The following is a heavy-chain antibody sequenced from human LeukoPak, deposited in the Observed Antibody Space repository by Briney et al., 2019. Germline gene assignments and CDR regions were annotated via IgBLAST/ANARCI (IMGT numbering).Heavy chain of an antibody. J-gene: IGHJ4*02. D-gene: IGHD6-19*01. Sequence: PSETLSLTCTFSGGSISSSSYYWGWIRQPPGKGLEWIGSIYYSGSTYYNPSLKSRVTISVDTSRNQFSLKLSSVTAADTAVYYCASSSSGWYGGFDYWGQGTLVTVCS. CDR1: GGSISSSSYY. CDR3: ASSSSGWYGGFDY. CDR2: IYYSGST. V-gene: IGHV4-39*07.